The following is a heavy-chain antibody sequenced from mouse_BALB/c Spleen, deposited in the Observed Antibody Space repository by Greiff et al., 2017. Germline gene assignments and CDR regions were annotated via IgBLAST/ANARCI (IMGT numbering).Heavy chain of an antibody. CDR1: GYSITSDYA. V-gene: IGHV3-2*02. Sequence: EVKLQESGPGLVKPSQSLSLTCTVTGYSITSDYAWNWIRQFPGNKLEWMGYISYSGSTSYNPSLKSRISITRDTSKNQFFLQLNSVTTEDTATYYCARSATMDYWGQGTSVTVSS. CDR2: ISYSGST. J-gene: IGHJ4*01. CDR3: ARSATMDY. D-gene: IGHD1-2*01.